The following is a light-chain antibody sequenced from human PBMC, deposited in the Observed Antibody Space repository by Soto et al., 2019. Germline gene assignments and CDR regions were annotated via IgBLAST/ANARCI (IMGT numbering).Light chain of an antibody. Sequence: EIVMTHSPATLSVSPGERVTLSCSASQSVSSNLAWYQQKPGQAPRLLIYGASTRATGIPARFSGSGSGTEFTLTISSLQSEDFAVYYCQQYNNWPPWTFGQGTKVDI. CDR2: GAS. CDR1: QSVSSN. V-gene: IGKV3-15*01. CDR3: QQYNNWPPWT. J-gene: IGKJ1*01.